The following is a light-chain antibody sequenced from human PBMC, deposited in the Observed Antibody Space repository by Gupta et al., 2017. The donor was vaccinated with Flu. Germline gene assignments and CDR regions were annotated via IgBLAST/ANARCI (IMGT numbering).Light chain of an antibody. J-gene: IGLJ2*01. CDR3: AAWDDSLNAVI. CDR2: DNN. Sequence: QSVLTQPPSASGTPGQRVTISCSGSSSNIGSDVVNWYQQLPGTAPKLLIYDNNQRPSGLPDRFSGSKSGTSASLAISGLQSKDEADYFCAAWDDSLNAVIFGGGTKLTVL. V-gene: IGLV1-44*01. CDR1: SSNIGSDV.